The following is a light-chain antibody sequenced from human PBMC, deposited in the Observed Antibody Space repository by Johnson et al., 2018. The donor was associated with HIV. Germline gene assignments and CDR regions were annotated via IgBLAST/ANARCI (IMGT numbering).Light chain of an antibody. J-gene: IGLJ1*01. CDR2: DNN. CDR1: SSNIGNNY. V-gene: IGLV1-51*01. CDR3: GTWDSSLSAAGNV. Sequence: HSVLTQPPSVSAAPGQKVTISCSGSSSNIGNNYVSWYQQLPGTAPKLIIYDNNKRPSGIPDRFSGSKSGTSATLGITGLQTGDEADYYCGTWDSSLSAAGNVFGTGTKVTVL.